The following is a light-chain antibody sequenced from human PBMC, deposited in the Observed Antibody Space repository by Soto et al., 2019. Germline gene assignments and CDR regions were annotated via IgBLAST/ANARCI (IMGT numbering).Light chain of an antibody. CDR3: ETWDTNTRV. J-gene: IGLJ3*02. CDR1: SGHSSYI. V-gene: IGLV4-60*02. CDR2: FEGSGTY. Sequence: QSVLTQSSSASASLGSSVKITCTLSSGHSSYIIAWHQQQPGKAPRHLMKFEGSGTYNKGSGIPDRFSGSSSGADRYLTMSNLQFDVEADYYCETWDTNTRVFGGGTKPTVL.